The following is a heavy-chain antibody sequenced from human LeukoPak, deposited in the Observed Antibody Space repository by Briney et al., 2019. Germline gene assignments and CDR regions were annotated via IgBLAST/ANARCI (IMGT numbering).Heavy chain of an antibody. V-gene: IGHV1-69*04. D-gene: IGHD2-15*01. CDR2: IIPILGIA. CDR3: ARCRWFSNKYYYYYMDV. Sequence: GASVKVSCKASGGTFSSYAISWVRQAPGQGLEWMGRIIPILGIANYAQKFQGRVTITADKSTSTAYMELSSLRSEDTAVYYCARCRWFSNKYYYYYMDVWGKGTTVTVSS. J-gene: IGHJ6*03. CDR1: GGTFSSYA.